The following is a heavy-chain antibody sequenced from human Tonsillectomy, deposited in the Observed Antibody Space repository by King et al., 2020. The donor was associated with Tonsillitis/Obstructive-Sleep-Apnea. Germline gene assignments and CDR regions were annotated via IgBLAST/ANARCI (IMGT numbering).Heavy chain of an antibody. CDR1: GYTFTDYY. D-gene: IGHD3-22*01. Sequence: QLVQSGAEVKKPGASVKVSCKASGYTFTDYYMHWVRQAPGQGLEWMVWISPNSGGTNYAQKFQGRVTMTRDTSISTAYMELSRLRSDDTAVYYCARVGAYYDSSAYYVSWGQGTLVTVSS. V-gene: IGHV1-2*02. CDR3: ARVGAYYDSSAYYVS. J-gene: IGHJ5*02. CDR2: ISPNSGGT.